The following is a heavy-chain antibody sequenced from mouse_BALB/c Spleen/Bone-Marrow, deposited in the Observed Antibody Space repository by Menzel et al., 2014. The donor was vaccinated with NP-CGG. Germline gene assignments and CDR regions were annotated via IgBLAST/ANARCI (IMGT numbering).Heavy chain of an antibody. V-gene: IGHV2-9*02. Sequence: VKVEESGPGLVAPSQSLSISCTVSGFSLTSYGVHWVRQPPGKGLEWLGVMWAGGSTDYNSALMSRLSITKDNSKSQLFLKMNSLQTDDTAMYFCARAPLYYGSSIYAMDYWGQGTSVTVSS. CDR1: GFSLTSYG. CDR3: ARAPLYYGSSIYAMDY. J-gene: IGHJ4*01. CDR2: MWAGGST. D-gene: IGHD1-1*01.